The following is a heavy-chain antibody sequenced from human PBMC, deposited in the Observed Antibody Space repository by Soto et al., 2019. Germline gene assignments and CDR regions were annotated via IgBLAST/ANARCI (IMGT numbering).Heavy chain of an antibody. D-gene: IGHD4-17*01. V-gene: IGHV4-59*01. Sequence: ETLSLTCTVSGGSISRYYWIWVRQPPGKGLEWIGYIYYSGSTNYNPSLKSRVTISVDTSKNQFSLKLSSVTAPDTAVYYCARDHYGDYGPGGMDVWGQGTTVTVPS. J-gene: IGHJ6*02. CDR2: IYYSGST. CDR3: ARDHYGDYGPGGMDV. CDR1: GGSISRYY.